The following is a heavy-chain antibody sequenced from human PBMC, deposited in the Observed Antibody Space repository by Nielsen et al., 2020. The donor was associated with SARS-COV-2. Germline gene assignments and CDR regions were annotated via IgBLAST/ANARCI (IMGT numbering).Heavy chain of an antibody. CDR2: IIPIFGTA. J-gene: IGHJ5*02. V-gene: IGHV1-69*06. Sequence: SVKVSCKASGGTFSSYAISWVRQAPGQGLEWMGGIIPIFGTANYAQKFQGRVTITADKSTSTAYMELRSLRSDDTAVYYCARVSVDWNYGWFDPWGQGTLVTVSS. CDR1: GGTFSSYA. CDR3: ARVSVDWNYGWFDP. D-gene: IGHD1-7*01.